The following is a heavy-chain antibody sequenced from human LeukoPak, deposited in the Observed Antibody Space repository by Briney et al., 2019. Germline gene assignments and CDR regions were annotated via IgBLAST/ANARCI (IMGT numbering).Heavy chain of an antibody. Sequence: PGRSLRLSCAASGFTFSSYAMHWVRQAPGKGLEWVAVISYDGSNKYYADSVKGRFTISRDNAKNSLYLQMNSLRAEDTAVYYCARPTRNWFDPWGQGTLVTVSS. J-gene: IGHJ5*02. CDR3: ARPTRNWFDP. CDR2: ISYDGSNK. V-gene: IGHV3-30*04. CDR1: GFTFSSYA.